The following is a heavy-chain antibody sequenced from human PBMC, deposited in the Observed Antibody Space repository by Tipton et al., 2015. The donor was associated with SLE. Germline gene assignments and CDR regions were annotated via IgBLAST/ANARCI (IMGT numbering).Heavy chain of an antibody. CDR2: IYPGDSDT. D-gene: IGHD2/OR15-2a*01. CDR3: ARQLFNSRDYFFGY. Sequence: QSGAEVKKPGESLKISCKASGFTFSNFYIGWVRQMPGKGLEWMGIIYPGDSDTRYSPSFQDQVTISADKSINTAYLQWNSLKASDTAMYYCARQLFNSRDYFFGYWGQGTFVTVSS. CDR1: GFTFSNFY. J-gene: IGHJ4*02. V-gene: IGHV5-51*01.